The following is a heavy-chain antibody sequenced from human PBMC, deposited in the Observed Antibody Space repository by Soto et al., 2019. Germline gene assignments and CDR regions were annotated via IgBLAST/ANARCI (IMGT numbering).Heavy chain of an antibody. Sequence: ASVKVSCKASGYTFTSSYMHWVRQAPGQGLEWMGIINPSGGSTSYAQKFQGRVTMTRDTSTSTVYMELSSLRSEDTAVYYCASRGGEGYDFWSGYYTGLDYYYYGMDVWGQGTTVTVSS. V-gene: IGHV1-46*01. D-gene: IGHD3-3*01. J-gene: IGHJ6*02. CDR3: ASRGGEGYDFWSGYYTGLDYYYYGMDV. CDR1: GYTFTSSY. CDR2: INPSGGST.